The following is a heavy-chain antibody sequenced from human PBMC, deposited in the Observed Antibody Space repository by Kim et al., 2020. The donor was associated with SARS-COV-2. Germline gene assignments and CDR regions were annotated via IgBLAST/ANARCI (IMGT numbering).Heavy chain of an antibody. CDR2: IWYDGTIK. D-gene: IGHD3-16*01. CDR3: VRDRGGWSIDV. Sequence: GGSLRLSCAASGFTFRSYGMHWVRQAPGKGPEWVAVIWYDGTIKNYADSVKGRFTISRDNSENMMYLQMNSLRTEDTAVYSCVRDRGGWSIDVWGQGTTVTVSS. V-gene: IGHV3-33*01. CDR1: GFTFRSYG. J-gene: IGHJ6*02.